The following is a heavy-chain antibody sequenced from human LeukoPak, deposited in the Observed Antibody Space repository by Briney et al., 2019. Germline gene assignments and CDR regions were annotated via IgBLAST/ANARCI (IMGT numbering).Heavy chain of an antibody. CDR3: ARVGKGYYYDSSGYSTPGQIDY. J-gene: IGHJ4*02. CDR1: GGSISSGGYY. D-gene: IGHD3-22*01. Sequence: SETLSLTCTVSGGSISSGGYYWSWIRQHPGEGLEWIGYIYYSGSTYYNPSLKSRVTISVDTSKNQFSLKLSSVTAADTAVYYCARVGKGYYYDSSGYSTPGQIDYWGQGTLVTVSS. V-gene: IGHV4-31*03. CDR2: IYYSGST.